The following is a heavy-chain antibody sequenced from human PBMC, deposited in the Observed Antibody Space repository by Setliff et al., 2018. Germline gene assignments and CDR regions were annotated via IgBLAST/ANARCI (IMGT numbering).Heavy chain of an antibody. V-gene: IGHV3-48*04. CDR2: ISDSGSTK. CDR1: GFTFSSYS. D-gene: IGHD1-7*01. J-gene: IGHJ4*02. CDR3: APKGRGELRAEF. Sequence: GGSLSLSCAASGFTFSSYSMIWVRQAPGKGLEWVSYISDSGSTKYYADSVKGRFTISRDNAKNSLFLQMNSLRTGDTAVYYCAPKGRGELRAEFWGQGTLVTVSS.